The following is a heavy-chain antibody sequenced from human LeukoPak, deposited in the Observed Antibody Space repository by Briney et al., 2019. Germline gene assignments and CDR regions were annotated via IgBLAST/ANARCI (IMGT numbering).Heavy chain of an antibody. V-gene: IGHV1-8*01. CDR2: MNPNSGNT. Sequence: GASVKVSCKASGYTFTSYDINWVRQATGQGLEWMGWMNPNSGNTGYAQKFQGRVTMTRNTSISTAYMELSSLRSEDTAVYYCARGTGSVGPGIAVAGPRDAFDIWGQGTMVTVSS. CDR3: ARGTGSVGPGIAVAGPRDAFDI. D-gene: IGHD6-19*01. CDR1: GYTFTSYD. J-gene: IGHJ3*02.